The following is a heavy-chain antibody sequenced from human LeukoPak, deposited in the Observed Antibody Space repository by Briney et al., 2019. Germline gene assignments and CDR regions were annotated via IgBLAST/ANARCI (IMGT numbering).Heavy chain of an antibody. Sequence: PGGSLRLSCAASGFTFSSYAMHWVRQAPGKGLEWVAVISYDGSNKYYADSVKGRFTISGDNSKNTLYLQMNSLRAEDTAVYYCARDSYIVVVPAAIQSDYYYSMDVWGQGTTVTVSS. D-gene: IGHD2-2*01. CDR1: GFTFSSYA. J-gene: IGHJ6*02. V-gene: IGHV3-30-3*01. CDR2: ISYDGSNK. CDR3: ARDSYIVVVPAAIQSDYYYSMDV.